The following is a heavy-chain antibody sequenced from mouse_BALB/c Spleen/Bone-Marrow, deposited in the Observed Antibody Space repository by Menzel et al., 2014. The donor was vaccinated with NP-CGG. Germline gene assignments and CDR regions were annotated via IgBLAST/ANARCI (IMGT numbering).Heavy chain of an antibody. CDR3: NVWDGNYFFDY. CDR1: GFNIKDYY. V-gene: IGHV14-4*02. D-gene: IGHD2-1*01. Sequence: EVQLQQSGAELVRSGASVKLSCTASGFNIKDYYMHWVKQRPEQCLEWIGWIDPENGDTEYAPKFQGKATMTADTSSNTAYLQLSSLTSEDTAVYYCNVWDGNYFFDYWGQGTTLTVSS. CDR2: IDPENGDT. J-gene: IGHJ2*01.